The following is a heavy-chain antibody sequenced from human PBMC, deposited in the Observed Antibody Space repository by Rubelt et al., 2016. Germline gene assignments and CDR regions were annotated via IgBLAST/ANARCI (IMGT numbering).Heavy chain of an antibody. V-gene: IGHV3-30*04. CDR3: ARAGYSSTTYYYYGMDV. CDR2: ISYDGSNK. Sequence: GKGLEWVAVISYDGSNKYYADSVKGRFTISRDNSKNTLYLQMNSLRAEDTAVYYCARAGYSSTTYYYYGMDVWGQGTTVTVSS. D-gene: IGHD6-13*01. J-gene: IGHJ6*02.